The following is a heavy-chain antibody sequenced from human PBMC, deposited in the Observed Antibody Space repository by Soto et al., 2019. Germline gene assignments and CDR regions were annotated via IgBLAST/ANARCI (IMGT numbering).Heavy chain of an antibody. CDR1: CGSFSGYY. CDR3: AISGYDFPDDAFDI. Sequence: SETLSLTCAVYCGSFSGYYWSWIRQPPGKGLEWIGEINHSGSTNYNPSLKSRVTISVDTSKNQFSLKLSSVTAAGTAVYYCAISGYDFPDDAFDIWGQGTMVTVSS. D-gene: IGHD5-12*01. J-gene: IGHJ3*02. V-gene: IGHV4-34*01. CDR2: INHSGST.